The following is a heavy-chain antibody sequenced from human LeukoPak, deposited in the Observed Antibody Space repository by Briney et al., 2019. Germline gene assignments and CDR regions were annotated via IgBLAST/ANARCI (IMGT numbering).Heavy chain of an antibody. V-gene: IGHV5-51*01. D-gene: IGHD6-13*01. CDR3: ARRRGYSSNWYHGY. J-gene: IGHJ4*02. CDR1: GYSFIRYW. CDR2: IYPADSDT. Sequence: GESLKISCKGSGYSFIRYWIAWVRQMPGKGLEWMGIIYPADSDTRYSPSFQGQVTISADKSISTAYLQWSSLKASDTAMYYCARRRGYSSNWYHGYWGQGTLVTVSS.